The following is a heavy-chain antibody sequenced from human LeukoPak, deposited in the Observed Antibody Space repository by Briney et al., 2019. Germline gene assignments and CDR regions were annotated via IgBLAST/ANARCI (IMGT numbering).Heavy chain of an antibody. CDR2: IDRDGGSE. V-gene: IGHV3-74*01. CDR1: GFSFSNSW. CDR3: AKTFYDYVWGSLDAFHI. D-gene: IGHD3-16*01. Sequence: PGGSLRLSCVASGFSFSNSWMHWVRQAPGRGLVWVSRIDRDGGSETYADSVKGRFAISRDNAKNTLYLQMNSLRAEDTAVYYCAKTFYDYVWGSLDAFHIWGQGTMVTVSS. J-gene: IGHJ3*02.